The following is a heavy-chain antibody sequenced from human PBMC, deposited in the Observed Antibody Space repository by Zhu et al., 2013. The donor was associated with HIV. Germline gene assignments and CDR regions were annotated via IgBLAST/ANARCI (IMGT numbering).Heavy chain of an antibody. CDR2: INPYNGDT. Sequence: QVQVVQSGTELKMPGASVKVSCKTSGYTFNAYFIHWVRQARGQGLEWVGWINPYNGDTKYSQKFQGRVTLTRDTSTSTAYMELSSLQSDDTAIYYCARDFIYYDHLNGYYLKDAFDMWGQGTLVTVSS. CDR1: GYTFNAYF. CDR3: ARDFIYYDHLNGYYLKDAFDM. V-gene: IGHV1-2*02. D-gene: IGHD3-9*01. J-gene: IGHJ3*02.